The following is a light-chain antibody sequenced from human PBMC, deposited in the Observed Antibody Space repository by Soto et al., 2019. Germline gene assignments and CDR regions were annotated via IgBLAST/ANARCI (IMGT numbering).Light chain of an antibody. V-gene: IGKV1-5*03. J-gene: IGKJ2*01. CDR2: KAS. Sequence: DIQMTQSPSTLTASVGDRVTITCRASQSISSWLAWYQQKPGKAPKLLIYKASSLESGVPSRFSGSGSGTEFTLTISSLQPDDFATYYCQQYNSYPYTFGQGTKLEIK. CDR3: QQYNSYPYT. CDR1: QSISSW.